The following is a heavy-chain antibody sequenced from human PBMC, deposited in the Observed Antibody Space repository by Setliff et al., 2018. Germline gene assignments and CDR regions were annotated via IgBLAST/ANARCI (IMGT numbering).Heavy chain of an antibody. CDR1: GYSMSSGYY. D-gene: IGHD6-13*01. CDR2: IYHSGQT. Sequence: NPSETLSLTCAVSGYSMSSGYYWGWFRQPPGKGLEWIGSIYHSGQTFYNPSLKSRATLSVVTSKNQFSLRLTSVPAADTAVYYCARGGLAAAATHWGQGTLVTVSS. CDR3: ARGGLAAAATH. V-gene: IGHV4-38-2*01. J-gene: IGHJ4*02.